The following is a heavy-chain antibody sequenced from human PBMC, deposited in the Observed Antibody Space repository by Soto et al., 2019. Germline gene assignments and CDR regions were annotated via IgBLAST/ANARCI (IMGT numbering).Heavy chain of an antibody. CDR2: IKHGGTTD. D-gene: IGHD3-10*01. Sequence: GGSLRLSCAASGFTFGLYWRNWVREAPGKGLEWVGAIKHGGTTDYYAASVRGRFTITSTNTEHSVFIQMNSPSAEETAFYYCAALSSGRGFDYWGQGIPITVSS. CDR3: AALSSGRGFDY. J-gene: IGHJ4*01. V-gene: IGHV3-7*03. CDR1: GFTFGLYW.